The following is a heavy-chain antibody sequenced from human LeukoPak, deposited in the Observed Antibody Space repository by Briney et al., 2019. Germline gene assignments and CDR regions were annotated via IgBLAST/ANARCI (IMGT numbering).Heavy chain of an antibody. J-gene: IGHJ3*02. D-gene: IGHD3-10*01. CDR2: ISAYNGNT. CDR1: GYTFTSYG. CDR3: AILLMGYGSGFGAFDI. Sequence: GASVKISCKASGYTFTSYGISWVRQAPGQGLEWMGWISAYNGNTNYAQKLQGRVTMTTDTSTSTAYMELRSLRSDGTAVYYCAILLMGYGSGFGAFDIWGQGTMVTVSS. V-gene: IGHV1-18*01.